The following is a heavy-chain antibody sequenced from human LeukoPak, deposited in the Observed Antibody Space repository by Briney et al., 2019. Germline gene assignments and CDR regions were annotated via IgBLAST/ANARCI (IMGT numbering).Heavy chain of an antibody. CDR2: MNPNSGNA. Sequence: GASVKVSCKASGYTFTNYDINWVRQATGQGLEWMGWMNPNSGNAGYAQKFQGRVTMTRNTSISTAYLELSSLRSEDTAMYYCAKFVEMYWFDPWGQGALVTVSS. CDR3: AKFVEMYWFDP. D-gene: IGHD5-24*01. J-gene: IGHJ5*02. V-gene: IGHV1-8*01. CDR1: GYTFTNYD.